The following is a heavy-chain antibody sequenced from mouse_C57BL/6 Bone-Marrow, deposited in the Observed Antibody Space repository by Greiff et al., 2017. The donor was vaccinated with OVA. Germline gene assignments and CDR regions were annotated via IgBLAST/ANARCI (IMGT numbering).Heavy chain of an antibody. V-gene: IGHV1-22*01. Sequence: VQLKESGPELVKPGASVKMSCKASGYTFTDYNMHWVKQSHGKSLEWIGYINPNNGGTSYNQKFKGKATLTVNKSSSTAYMELRSLTSEDSAVYYCATGSRNYYAMDYWGQGTSVTVSS. CDR2: INPNNGGT. CDR3: ATGSRNYYAMDY. CDR1: GYTFTDYN. J-gene: IGHJ4*01. D-gene: IGHD1-1*01.